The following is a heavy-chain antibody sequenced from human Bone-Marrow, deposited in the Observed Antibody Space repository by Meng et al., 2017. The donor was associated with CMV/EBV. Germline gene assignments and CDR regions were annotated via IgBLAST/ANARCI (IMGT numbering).Heavy chain of an antibody. D-gene: IGHD2-2*02. CDR2: IYYSGST. Sequence: SETLSLTCTVSGGSISSSSYYWGWIRQPPGKGLEWIGSIYYSGSTYYNPSLKSRVTISVDTSKNQFSLKLSSVTAADTAVYYCARARGYCSSTSCYSSFDPWGQGNLVTVAS. J-gene: IGHJ5*02. V-gene: IGHV4-39*07. CDR3: ARARGYCSSTSCYSSFDP. CDR1: GGSISSSSYY.